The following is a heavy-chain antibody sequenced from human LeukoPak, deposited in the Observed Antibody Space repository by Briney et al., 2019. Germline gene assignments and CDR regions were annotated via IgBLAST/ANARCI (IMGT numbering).Heavy chain of an antibody. CDR2: IRYDGTKQ. D-gene: IGHD6-19*01. J-gene: IGHJ4*02. V-gene: IGHV3-30*02. CDR1: EFTFSNHG. CDR3: ARDAKYSSGWYYFDY. Sequence: PGGSLRLSCAASEFTFSNHGMQWVRQAPGKGLEWVAFIRYDGTKQFYADSVKGRCTISRDNSKNTLYLQMNSLRAEDTAVYYCARDAKYSSGWYYFDYWGQGTLVTVSS.